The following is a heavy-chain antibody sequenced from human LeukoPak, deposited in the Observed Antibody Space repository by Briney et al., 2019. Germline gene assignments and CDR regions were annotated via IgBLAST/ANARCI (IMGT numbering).Heavy chain of an antibody. CDR1: GGTFSSYA. V-gene: IGHV1-69*13. Sequence: SVTVSCKASGGTFSSYAISWVRQAPGQGLEWMGGIIPIFGTANYAQKFQGRVTITADESTSTAYMELSSLRSEDTAVYYCARRVLRRGYSGYEGLDYWGQGTLVTVSS. CDR3: ARRVLRRGYSGYEGLDY. D-gene: IGHD5-12*01. CDR2: IIPIFGTA. J-gene: IGHJ4*02.